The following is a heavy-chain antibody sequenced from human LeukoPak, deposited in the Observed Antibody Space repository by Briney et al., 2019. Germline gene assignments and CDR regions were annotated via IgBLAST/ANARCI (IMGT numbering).Heavy chain of an antibody. D-gene: IGHD3-3*01. J-gene: IGHJ4*02. CDR1: GGSISTYY. V-gene: IGHV4-59*01. CDR3: ARGLGITIFGVLTTYYFDY. CDR2: ISDSGST. Sequence: PSETLSLTCTVSGGSISTYYWSWIRQPPGKGVQWLGYISDSGSTNYNPSLKSRVTISVDRSKKQFSLKLSSVTAADTAVYYCARGLGITIFGVLTTYYFDYWGQGTLVTVSS.